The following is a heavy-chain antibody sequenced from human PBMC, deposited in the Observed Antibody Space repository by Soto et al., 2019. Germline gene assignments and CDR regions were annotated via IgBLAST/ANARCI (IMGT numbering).Heavy chain of an antibody. Sequence: QVQLVESGGGVVQPGRSLRLSCAASGFTFSSYGMHWVRQAPGKGLEWVAVISYDGSNKYYADSVKGRFTISRDNSKNTLYLQMNSLRAEDTAVYYCAKARDCGGRCRYYYYYGMDVWGQGTTVTVSS. J-gene: IGHJ6*02. V-gene: IGHV3-30*18. CDR2: ISYDGSNK. D-gene: IGHD2-15*01. CDR1: GFTFSSYG. CDR3: AKARDCGGRCRYYYYYGMDV.